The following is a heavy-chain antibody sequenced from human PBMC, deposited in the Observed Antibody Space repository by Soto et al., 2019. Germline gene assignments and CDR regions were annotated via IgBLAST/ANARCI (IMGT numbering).Heavy chain of an antibody. J-gene: IGHJ4*02. D-gene: IGHD6-19*01. V-gene: IGHV1-18*01. CDR1: GYTFTNYG. CDR3: ATVDSSGWYFDY. Sequence: GASVKVSCKASGYTFTNYGISWVRQAPGQGLEWMGWISAYNGNTNYAQKLQGRVTMTTDTSTSTAYMELRSLRSDDTAVYYCATVDSSGWYFDYWGQGTLVTVSS. CDR2: ISAYNGNT.